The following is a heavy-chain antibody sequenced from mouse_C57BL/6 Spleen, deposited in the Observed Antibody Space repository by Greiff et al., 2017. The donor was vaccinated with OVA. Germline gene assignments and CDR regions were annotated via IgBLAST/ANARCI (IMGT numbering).Heavy chain of an antibody. V-gene: IGHV5-16*01. Sequence: DVMLVESEGGLVQPGSSMKLSCTASGFTFSDYYMAWVRQVPEKGLEWVANINYDGSSTYYLDSLKSRFIISRDNAKNILYLQMSSLKSEDTATYYCARDGGSSGYLDYWGQGTTLTVSS. CDR1: GFTFSDYY. CDR3: ARDGGSSGYLDY. CDR2: INYDGSST. D-gene: IGHD3-2*02. J-gene: IGHJ2*01.